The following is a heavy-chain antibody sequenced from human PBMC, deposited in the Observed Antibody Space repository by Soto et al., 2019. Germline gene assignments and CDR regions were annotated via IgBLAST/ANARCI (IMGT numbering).Heavy chain of an antibody. D-gene: IGHD3-16*02. CDR1: GFTFSSYS. CDR2: ISSSSSYI. Sequence: GGSLRLSCAASGFTFSSYSMNWVRQAPGKGLEWVSSISSSSSYIYYADSVKGRFTISRDNAKNSLYLQMNSLRAEDTAVYYCARVPMITFGGVIVNPDAFDIWGQGTMVTVSS. V-gene: IGHV3-21*01. CDR3: ARVPMITFGGVIVNPDAFDI. J-gene: IGHJ3*02.